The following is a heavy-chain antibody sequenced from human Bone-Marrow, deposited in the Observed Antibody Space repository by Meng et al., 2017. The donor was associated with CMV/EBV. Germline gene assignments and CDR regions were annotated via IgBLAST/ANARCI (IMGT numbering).Heavy chain of an antibody. CDR1: GGTFSSYA. J-gene: IGHJ6*02. CDR3: ASPGGTWEPHPYYYYYGMDV. D-gene: IGHD1-26*01. Sequence: SVKVSCKASGGTFSSYAISWVRQAPGQGLEWMGGIIPIFGTANYAQKFQGRVTITTDESTSTAYMELSSLRSEDTAVYYCASPGGTWEPHPYYYYYGMDVWGRGTTDTVSS. V-gene: IGHV1-69*05. CDR2: IIPIFGTA.